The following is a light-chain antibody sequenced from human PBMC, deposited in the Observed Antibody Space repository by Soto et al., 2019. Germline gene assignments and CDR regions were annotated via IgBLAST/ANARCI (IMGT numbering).Light chain of an antibody. Sequence: EIVLTQSPGTLSLSPGERATLSCRASQSVSSFLAWYQQKPGQAPRLLIYGVSSSATGIPDRFSGSGSGTDFTLTVSSLEPEDFAVYYCHQFASSPQTCGKGTKVEIK. CDR2: GVS. J-gene: IGKJ1*01. CDR3: HQFASSPQT. CDR1: QSVSSF. V-gene: IGKV3-20*01.